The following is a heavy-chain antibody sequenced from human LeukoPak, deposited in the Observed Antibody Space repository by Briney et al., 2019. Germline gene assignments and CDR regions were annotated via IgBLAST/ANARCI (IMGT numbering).Heavy chain of an antibody. Sequence: SVKVSCKASGGTFSSYAINWVRQAPGQGLEWMGEIIPIFDKAKYAQKFQGRVTITADKSTSTAYMEVSRLRSEDTAVYYCARDLRPTVDYGGNLPTGFDYWGQGTLVTVSS. V-gene: IGHV1-69*06. J-gene: IGHJ4*02. D-gene: IGHD4-23*01. CDR3: ARDLRPTVDYGGNLPTGFDY. CDR2: IIPIFDKA. CDR1: GGTFSSYA.